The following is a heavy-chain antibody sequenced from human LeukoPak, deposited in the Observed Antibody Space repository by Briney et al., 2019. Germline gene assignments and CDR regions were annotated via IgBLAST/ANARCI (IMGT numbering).Heavy chain of an antibody. CDR1: GLTFSTND. V-gene: IGHV3-23*01. J-gene: IGHJ4*02. Sequence: GRSLRLSCAASGLTFSTNDRMWVSQAPGKGLEWGSVICGSGRYTYYADSVKGRFTFSRDNSKDTLYLQMNSLRPEDTAVYYCARDWYDYWGQGTLVTVSS. CDR3: ARDWYDY. CDR2: ICGSGRYT. D-gene: IGHD6-13*01.